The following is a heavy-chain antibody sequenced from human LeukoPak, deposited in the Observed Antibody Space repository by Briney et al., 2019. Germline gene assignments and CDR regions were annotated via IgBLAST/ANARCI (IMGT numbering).Heavy chain of an antibody. D-gene: IGHD5-24*01. Sequence: ASVKVSCKASGYTFTGYYMHWVRQAPGQGLEWMGWINANSGGTNYAQKFQGRVTMTRDTSISTAYMELSRLTSDDTAVYYCARDRYGDGFAHLDYWGQGALVTVSS. CDR2: INANSGGT. V-gene: IGHV1-2*02. CDR3: ARDRYGDGFAHLDY. J-gene: IGHJ4*02. CDR1: GYTFTGYY.